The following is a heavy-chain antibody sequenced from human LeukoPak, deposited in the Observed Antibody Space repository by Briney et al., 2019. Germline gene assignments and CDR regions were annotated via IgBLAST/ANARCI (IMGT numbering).Heavy chain of an antibody. D-gene: IGHD5-12*01. CDR3: ARHSGYDYYYYYYVDV. J-gene: IGHJ6*03. CDR2: IYPGDSDT. V-gene: IGHV5-51*01. CDR1: GYSFTSYR. Sequence: GESLKISGKGSGYSFTSYRIGWVRQMPGKGLEWMGIIYPGDSDTRYSPSFQAQVTISADKSISPAYLQWSSLKASDIAMYYCARHSGYDYYYYYYVDVWGKGTTVSVSS.